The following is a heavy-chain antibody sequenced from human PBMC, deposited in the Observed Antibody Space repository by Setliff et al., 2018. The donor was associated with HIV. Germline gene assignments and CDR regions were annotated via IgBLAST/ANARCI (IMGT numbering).Heavy chain of an antibody. Sequence: GESLRLSCAASGFTFSSYWMHWVRQAPGKGLVWVSRINSDGSSTSYADSVKGRFTISRDNSKNTLYLQMNSLRAEDTAVYYCARDQVANYYGSGIDYWGQGTLVTVSS. D-gene: IGHD3-10*01. V-gene: IGHV3-74*01. CDR2: INSDGSST. J-gene: IGHJ4*02. CDR3: ARDQVANYYGSGIDY. CDR1: GFTFSSYW.